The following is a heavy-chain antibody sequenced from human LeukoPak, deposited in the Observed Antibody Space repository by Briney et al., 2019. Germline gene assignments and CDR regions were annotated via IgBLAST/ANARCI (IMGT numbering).Heavy chain of an antibody. CDR1: GYTFTNYG. J-gene: IGHJ4*02. V-gene: IGHV1-8*01. CDR3: ARGPSGYLFEY. CDR2: MNPNNGNT. Sequence: ASVKVSCKASGYTFTNYGINWVRQAPGQGLEWMGWMNPNNGNTGYAQKFQGRVTMTRDMSTSTAYMGLSSLRSEDTAVYYCARGPSGYLFEYWGQGTLVTVSS. D-gene: IGHD3-22*01.